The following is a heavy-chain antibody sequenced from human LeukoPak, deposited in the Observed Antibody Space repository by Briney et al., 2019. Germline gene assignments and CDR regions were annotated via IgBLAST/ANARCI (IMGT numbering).Heavy chain of an antibody. CDR3: ARGRWIQREYYFDY. J-gene: IGHJ4*02. CDR2: INLNSGGT. V-gene: IGHV1-2*02. D-gene: IGHD5-18*01. CDR1: GYTFTGYY. Sequence: ASVKVSFTASGYTFTGYYMHWVRQAPGQGLEWMGWINLNSGGTNYAQKFQGRVTMTRDTSISTAYMELSRLRSDDTAVYYCARGRWIQREYYFDYWGQGTLVTVSS.